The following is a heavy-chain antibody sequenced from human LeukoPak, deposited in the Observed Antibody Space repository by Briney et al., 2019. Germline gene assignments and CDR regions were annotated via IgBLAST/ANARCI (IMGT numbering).Heavy chain of an antibody. J-gene: IGHJ4*02. D-gene: IGHD3-9*01. CDR3: ARGEDYDPLTGYYRLPDF. CDR1: GYTFTGYY. Sequence: ASVKVSCKASGYTFTGYYMHWVRQAPGQGLEWMGWINPNSGGTNYAQKFQGRVTMTRDTSISTAYMELSRLRSDDTAVYYCARGEDYDPLTGYYRLPDFWGQGTLVTVAS. V-gene: IGHV1-2*02. CDR2: INPNSGGT.